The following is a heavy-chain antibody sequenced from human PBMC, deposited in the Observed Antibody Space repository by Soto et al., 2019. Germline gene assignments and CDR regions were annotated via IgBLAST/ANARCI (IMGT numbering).Heavy chain of an antibody. V-gene: IGHV4-30-2*01. J-gene: IGHJ4*02. D-gene: IGHD5-12*01. CDR2: IYHSGST. CDR1: GGSIRSGGYS. Sequence: SETLSLTCAVSGGSIRSGGYSWSWIRQPPGKGLEWIGYIYHSGSTYYNPSLKSRVTISVDRSKNQFSLKLSSVTAADTAVYYCAAGGGLPRYYWGQGTLVTAPQ. CDR3: AAGGGLPRYY.